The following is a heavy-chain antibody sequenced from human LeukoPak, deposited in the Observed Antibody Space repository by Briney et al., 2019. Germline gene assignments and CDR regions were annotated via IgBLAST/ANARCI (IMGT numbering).Heavy chain of an antibody. CDR2: ISYSGGT. CDR3: ARLLNNDNAGDSDTFYM. Sequence: PSETLSLTCSASGGSISRHYWSWIRQPPGKGLEWIGYISYSGGTRYNPSFQSRVTISLGTSKTHFSLKLTSVTAADTAMYYCARLLNNDNAGDSDTFYMWGPGTMVTVSS. V-gene: IGHV4-59*08. J-gene: IGHJ3*02. D-gene: IGHD4-17*01. CDR1: GGSISRHY.